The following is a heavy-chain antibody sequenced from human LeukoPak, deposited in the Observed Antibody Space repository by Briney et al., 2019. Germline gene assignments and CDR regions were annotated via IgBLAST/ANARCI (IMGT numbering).Heavy chain of an antibody. D-gene: IGHD3-9*01. CDR2: INSDGSHS. V-gene: IGHV3-74*01. CDR3: ARDVHDILPTY. J-gene: IGHJ4*02. CDR1: GFTFSTYW. Sequence: GGSLRLSCAASGFTFSTYWMHWVRQAPGKGLVWVSHINSDGSHSDNADFVKGRFTISRDNAKNTLYLQMNSLRAEDTAVYYCARDVHDILPTYWGQGTLVTVSS.